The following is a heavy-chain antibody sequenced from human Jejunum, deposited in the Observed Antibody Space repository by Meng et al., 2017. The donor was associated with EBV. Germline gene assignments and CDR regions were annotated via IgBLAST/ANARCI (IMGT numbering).Heavy chain of an antibody. Sequence: VRLVESGGGLVQPGGSLGLSCAASGFTFSAYAMSGFREAPGKGLEWVSLIGGSGGNIYYIDSVKGRFTISRDNSKNTLYLQMNSLRAEDTALYYCARGDLSVWYDFWGQGTLVTVSS. V-gene: IGHV3-23*04. CDR1: GFTFSAYA. CDR3: ARGDLSVWYDF. J-gene: IGHJ5*01. D-gene: IGHD5/OR15-5a*01. CDR2: IGGSGGNI.